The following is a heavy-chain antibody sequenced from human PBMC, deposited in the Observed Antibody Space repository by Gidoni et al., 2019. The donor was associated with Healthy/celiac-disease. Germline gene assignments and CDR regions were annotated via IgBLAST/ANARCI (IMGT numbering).Heavy chain of an antibody. D-gene: IGHD2-2*01. CDR3: ARGSRYCSTSPGYYGMDV. V-gene: IGHV1-8*01. Sequence: QVQLVQSGAEVKKPGASVKVSCKASGYTFTSYDNNWVRQATGQGLEWMGWMNPNSGNTGYAQKFQGRVTMTRNTSISTAYMELSSLRSEDTAVYYCARGSRYCSTSPGYYGMDVWGQGTTVTVSS. J-gene: IGHJ6*02. CDR1: GYTFTSYD. CDR2: MNPNSGNT.